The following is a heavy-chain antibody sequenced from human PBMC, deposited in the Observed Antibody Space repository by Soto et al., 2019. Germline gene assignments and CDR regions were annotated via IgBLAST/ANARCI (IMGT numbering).Heavy chain of an antibody. D-gene: IGHD2-21*02. CDR3: ARRSYCDGDCTRRPYDYYGMDV. CDR2: IYPGDSET. V-gene: IGHV5-51*01. CDR1: GYSFTSYW. Sequence: EVQLVQSGAEVKKPGESLKISCKGSGYSFTSYWIVWVRQMPGKGLEWMGIIYPGDSETRYSPSLQGQVTMSADKSTXXAYPQWSGLKASDTAMYYCARRSYCDGDCTRRPYDYYGMDVWGQGTTVTVSS. J-gene: IGHJ6*02.